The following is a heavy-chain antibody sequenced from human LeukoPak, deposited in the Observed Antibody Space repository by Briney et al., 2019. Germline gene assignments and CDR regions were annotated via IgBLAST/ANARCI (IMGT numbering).Heavy chain of an antibody. J-gene: IGHJ4*02. CDR3: AKTNYYDSSGDYFDY. V-gene: IGHV3-23*01. CDR1: GFKFSSYA. D-gene: IGHD3-22*01. CDR2: ISGSGGST. Sequence: GGSLRLSCAASGFKFSSYAMSWVRQVPGEGLEWVSAISGSGGSTYYADSVKGRFTISRDNSKNTPYLQMNSLRPEDTAVYYCAKTNYYDSSGDYFDYWGQGTLVTVSS.